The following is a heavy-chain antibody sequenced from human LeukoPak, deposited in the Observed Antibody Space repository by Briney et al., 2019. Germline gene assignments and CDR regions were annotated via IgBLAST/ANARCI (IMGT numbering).Heavy chain of an antibody. Sequence: ASVKVSCKVSGYTLTELSMHWVRQAPGKGLEWMGGFDPEDGETIYAQKFQGRVTMTEDTSTDTAYMELSSLRSEDTAVYYCATTPSMVRGVAFGYWGQGTLVTVSS. CDR2: FDPEDGET. CDR1: GYTLTELS. V-gene: IGHV1-24*01. D-gene: IGHD3-10*01. J-gene: IGHJ4*02. CDR3: ATTPSMVRGVAFGY.